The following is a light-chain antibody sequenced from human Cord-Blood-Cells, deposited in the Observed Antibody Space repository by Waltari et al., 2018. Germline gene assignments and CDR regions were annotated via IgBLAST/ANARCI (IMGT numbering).Light chain of an antibody. CDR1: QDISNY. V-gene: IGKV1-33*01. Sequence: EIQRTQSPYSLSAYLGDRVTITCQANQDISNYLNWNKQKPGQAPKRLIYDASNLETRVPSRFSGSGSGTDFTFTISSLQPEDSATYYCQQYDNLLTFGGGTKVEIK. CDR3: QQYDNLLT. J-gene: IGKJ4*01. CDR2: DAS.